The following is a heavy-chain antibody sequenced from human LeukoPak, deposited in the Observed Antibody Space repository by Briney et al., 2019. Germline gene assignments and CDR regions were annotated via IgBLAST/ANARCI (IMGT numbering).Heavy chain of an antibody. D-gene: IGHD3-3*01. CDR1: GGSISSYY. CDR3: AREITIFGVVITHYYMDV. CDR2: IYYSGST. Sequence: SETLSLTCTVSGGSISSYYWSWIRQPPGKGLEWIGYIYYSGSTNYNPSLKSRVTISVDTSKNQFSLELSSVTAADTAVYYCAREITIFGVVITHYYMDVWGKGTTVTVSS. V-gene: IGHV4-59*01. J-gene: IGHJ6*03.